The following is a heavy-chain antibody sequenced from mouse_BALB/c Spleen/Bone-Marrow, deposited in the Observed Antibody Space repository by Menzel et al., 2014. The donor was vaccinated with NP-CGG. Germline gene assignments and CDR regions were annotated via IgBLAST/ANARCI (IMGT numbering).Heavy chain of an antibody. Sequence: EVQLQQSGAELVKPGASVKLSCTASGFNIKDTYMHWVKQRPEQGLEWIGRIDPANGNTKYDPKFQGKATITADTSSNTAYLQLSSLTSEDTAVYFCASYYYDRSSVAHWGQGTLVTVSA. CDR1: GFNIKDTY. CDR2: IDPANGNT. D-gene: IGHD1-1*01. J-gene: IGHJ3*01. V-gene: IGHV14-3*02. CDR3: ASYYYDRSSVAH.